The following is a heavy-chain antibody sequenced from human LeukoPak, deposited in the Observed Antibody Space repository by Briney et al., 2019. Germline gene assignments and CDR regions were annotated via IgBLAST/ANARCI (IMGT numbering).Heavy chain of an antibody. Sequence: GGSLRLSCAASGFIFSNDAMHWVRQAPGKGLEWVAFIWFDGSNKHYADSVKGRFTISRDNSEDALYLQMNSLRAEDTAVYYCVRDPSGSGFAFDSWGQGALVTVSS. V-gene: IGHV3-33*01. J-gene: IGHJ4*02. CDR1: GFIFSNDA. CDR2: IWFDGSNK. D-gene: IGHD1-1*01. CDR3: VRDPSGSGFAFDS.